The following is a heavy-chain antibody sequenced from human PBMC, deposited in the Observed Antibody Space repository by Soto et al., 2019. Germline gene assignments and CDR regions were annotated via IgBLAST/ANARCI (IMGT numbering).Heavy chain of an antibody. CDR2: IYYSGTT. Sequence: SETLSLTCTVSGGSISSGDHYWSWIRQPPGKGLEWIGYIYYSGTTYYNPSLKSRVTISVDTSENQFSLKVNSVTAADTAVYYCARALIQLWPHHHYGMDVWRQGPTVTV. CDR1: GGSISSGDHY. J-gene: IGHJ6*02. D-gene: IGHD5-18*01. V-gene: IGHV4-30-4*02. CDR3: ARALIQLWPHHHYGMDV.